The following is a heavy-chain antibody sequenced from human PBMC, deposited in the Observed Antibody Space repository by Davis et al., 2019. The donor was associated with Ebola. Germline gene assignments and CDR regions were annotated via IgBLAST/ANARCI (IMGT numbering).Heavy chain of an antibody. D-gene: IGHD5-24*01. Sequence: PGGSLRLSCAASGFTLSNDFVDWVRQAPGKGLEWVGRITNKGNNDNTEYAATVKGRFIISRDDSKNSLYQQMHSLRTEDTAVYYCAGREGYTSKRMDAWGQGTAVTGSS. J-gene: IGHJ6*02. CDR1: GFTLSNDF. CDR3: AGREGYTSKRMDA. CDR2: ITNKGNNDNT. V-gene: IGHV3-72*01.